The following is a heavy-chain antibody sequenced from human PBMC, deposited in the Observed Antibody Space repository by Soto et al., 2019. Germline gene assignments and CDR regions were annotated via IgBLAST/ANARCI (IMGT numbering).Heavy chain of an antibody. D-gene: IGHD3-16*02. V-gene: IGHV1-58*01. CDR2: IAVGSGNT. Sequence: ASVKVSCKASGFTFTSSAVQWVRQARGQRLEWIGSIAVGSGNTNYAQKFQERVSITRDMSPSTAYMELSSLRSEDKAVYYCAAGPFMITFGGVIVAYVYYGMDVWGQGTTVTVSS. J-gene: IGHJ6*02. CDR3: AAGPFMITFGGVIVAYVYYGMDV. CDR1: GFTFTSSA.